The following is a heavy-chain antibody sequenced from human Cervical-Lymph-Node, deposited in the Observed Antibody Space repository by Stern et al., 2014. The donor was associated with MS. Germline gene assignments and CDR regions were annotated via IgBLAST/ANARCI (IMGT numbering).Heavy chain of an antibody. CDR1: GFTFSNNA. CDR3: ARATSTTTVTTPYYGLDV. V-gene: IGHV3-30*04. Sequence: VQLVESGGGVVQPGGSLRLSCVVSGFTFSNNAMHWVRQAPGKGLEWVAVISYDGRNEYYTDSVQGRFTVSRDHSKNTLYLQMTSLRPDDTAVYYCARATSTTTVTTPYYGLDVWGQGTTVTVSS. D-gene: IGHD4-17*01. J-gene: IGHJ6*02. CDR2: ISYDGRNE.